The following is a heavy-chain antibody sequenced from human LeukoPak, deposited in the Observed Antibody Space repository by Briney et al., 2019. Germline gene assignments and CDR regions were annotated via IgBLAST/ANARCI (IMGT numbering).Heavy chain of an antibody. J-gene: IGHJ6*03. CDR2: ISAYNGNT. D-gene: IGHD6-13*01. CDR3: AIGKAAAGTGYYYYYMDV. V-gene: IGHV1-18*01. CDR1: GYTFTSYG. Sequence: ASVKVSCKASGYTFTSYGISWVRPAPGQGLEWMGWISAYNGNTNYAQKLQGRVTMTTDTSTSTAYMELRSLRSDDTAVYYCAIGKAAAGTGYYYYYMDVWGKGTTVTVSS.